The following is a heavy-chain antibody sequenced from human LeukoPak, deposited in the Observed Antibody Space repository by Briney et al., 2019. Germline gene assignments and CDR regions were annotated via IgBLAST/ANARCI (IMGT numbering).Heavy chain of an antibody. CDR1: GFTLRSYW. Sequence: PGGSLRLSCAASGFTLRSYWMHWVRQAPGKGLEWVASMKRDGSDKYYVDSVKGRFTISRDNAKNSLYLQMNSLRGEDTAVYYCARGNYHYPGYWGQGTLVTVSS. V-gene: IGHV3-7*01. J-gene: IGHJ4*02. CDR3: ARGNYHYPGY. D-gene: IGHD1-7*01. CDR2: MKRDGSDK.